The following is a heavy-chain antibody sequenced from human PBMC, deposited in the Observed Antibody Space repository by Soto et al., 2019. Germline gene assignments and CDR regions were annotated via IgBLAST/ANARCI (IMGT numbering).Heavy chain of an antibody. V-gene: IGHV3-30-3*01. CDR3: ARVLGGMATVPFDY. CDR1: GFTFSSYA. CDR2: ISYEGSNK. D-gene: IGHD4-4*01. J-gene: IGHJ4*02. Sequence: GGSLRLSCAASGFTFSSYAMHWFRQAPGTGLEWVAVISYEGSNKYYADSVKGRFTISRDNSKNTLYLQMNSLRTEDTAVYYCARVLGGMATVPFDYWGQGALVTVSS.